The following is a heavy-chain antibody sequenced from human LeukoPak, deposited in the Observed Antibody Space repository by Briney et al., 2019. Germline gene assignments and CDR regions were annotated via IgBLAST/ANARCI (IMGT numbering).Heavy chain of an antibody. CDR1: GFTFSSYA. D-gene: IGHD2-2*01. V-gene: IGHV3-23*01. J-gene: IGHJ5*02. CDR3: AKAYIVVVPAATTNWFDP. CDR2: ISGSGGST. Sequence: PGGSLRLSCAASGFTFSSYAMSWVRQAPGKGLEWVSAISGSGGSTYYADSVKGRFTISRDNSKNTLYLQMNSLRAEDTAVYYCAKAYIVVVPAATTNWFDPWGQGTLVTVSS.